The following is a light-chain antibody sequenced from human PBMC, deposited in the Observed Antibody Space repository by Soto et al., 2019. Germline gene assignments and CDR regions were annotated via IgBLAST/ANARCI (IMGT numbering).Light chain of an antibody. CDR2: GAS. J-gene: IGKJ4*01. Sequence: EIVMTQSPATLSVSPGERATLSCRASQSVSSNLVWYQQKPGQAPRLLIYGASTRATGIPARFSGSGSGTEFTLPISSRQSEDVAVYYCQQYNNWPPLTFGGGTKVEIK. V-gene: IGKV3-15*01. CDR3: QQYNNWPPLT. CDR1: QSVSSN.